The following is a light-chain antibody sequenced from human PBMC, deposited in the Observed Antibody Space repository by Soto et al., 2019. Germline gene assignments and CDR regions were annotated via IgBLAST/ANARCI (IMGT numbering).Light chain of an antibody. CDR1: EGISSC. V-gene: IGKV1-5*03. J-gene: IGKJ4*01. CDR2: KAS. Sequence: DIQMTQSPSTLSASVGDRVTITCRASEGISSCLAWYQQKPGKAPRLLIYKASSLESGVPSRFSGSGSGTEFSLTIISLQPDDAVTYYSQQYNIYYLTFGGGTKVEIK. CDR3: QQYNIYYLT.